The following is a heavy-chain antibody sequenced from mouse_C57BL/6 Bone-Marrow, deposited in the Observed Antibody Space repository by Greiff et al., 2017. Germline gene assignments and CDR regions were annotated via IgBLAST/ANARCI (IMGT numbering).Heavy chain of an antibody. J-gene: IGHJ4*01. CDR3: ARRVYDYDNYAMDY. V-gene: IGHV5-6*01. CDR1: GFTFSSYG. Sequence: EVQLVESGGDLVKPGGSLKLSCAASGFTFSSYGMSWVRQTPDKRLEWVATISSGGSYTYYPDSVKGRFTISRDNAKNTLYLQMSSLKSEDTAMYYCARRVYDYDNYAMDYWGQGTSVTVSS. CDR2: ISSGGSYT. D-gene: IGHD2-4*01.